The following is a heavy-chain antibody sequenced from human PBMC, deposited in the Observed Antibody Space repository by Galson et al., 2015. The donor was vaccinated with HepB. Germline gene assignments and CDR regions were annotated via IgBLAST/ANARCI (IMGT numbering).Heavy chain of an antibody. CDR1: GFAFSSYG. D-gene: IGHD3-3*01. J-gene: IGHJ6*02. CDR2: IWYDGSNQ. Sequence: SLRLSCAASGFAFSSYGMHWVRQAPGKGLEWVAVIWYDGSNQYYADSVKGRFTVSRDNSKNTLSLQMNSLRAEDTAVYYCASGIGEWLSQHYYYYTMDVWGQGTTVTVSS. V-gene: IGHV3-33*01. CDR3: ASGIGEWLSQHYYYYTMDV.